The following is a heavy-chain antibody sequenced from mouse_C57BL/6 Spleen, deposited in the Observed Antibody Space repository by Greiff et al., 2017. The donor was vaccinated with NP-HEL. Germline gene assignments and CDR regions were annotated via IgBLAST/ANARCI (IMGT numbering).Heavy chain of an antibody. CDR3: ARGRMIPYYFDY. J-gene: IGHJ2*01. CDR2: IDPSDSYT. CDR1: GYTFTSYW. D-gene: IGHD2-3*01. Sequence: QVQLQQSGAELVKPGASVKLSCKASGYTFTSYWMQWVKQRPGQGLEWIGEIDPSDSYTNYNQKFKGKATLTVDTSSSTAYMQLSSLTSEDSAVYYCARGRMIPYYFDYWGKGTTLTVSS. V-gene: IGHV1-50*01.